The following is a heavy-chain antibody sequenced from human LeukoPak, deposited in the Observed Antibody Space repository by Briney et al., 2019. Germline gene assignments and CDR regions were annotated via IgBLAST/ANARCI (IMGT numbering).Heavy chain of an antibody. J-gene: IGHJ5*01. CDR2: ITGIDGST. V-gene: IGHV3-23*01. CDR1: GFTFGSYA. D-gene: IGHD3-10*01. CDR3: AKDAVRGSGRINWFDS. Sequence: GGSLRLSCAASGFTFGSYAMTWVRQAPGKGLEWVAGITGIDGSTYYADSVKGRFTISRDNSKNTLYLQMNSLRGEDTAAYYCAKDAVRGSGRINWFDSWGQGTLVTVSS.